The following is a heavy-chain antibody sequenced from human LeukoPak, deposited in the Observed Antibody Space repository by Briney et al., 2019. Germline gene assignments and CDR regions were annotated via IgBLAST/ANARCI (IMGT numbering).Heavy chain of an antibody. V-gene: IGHV1-18*01. CDR3: ARGITDYYYYMDV. Sequence: GASVKVSCKASGYTFTSYGISWVRQAPGQGLEWMGWISAYNGDTNYAQRLQGRVTMTRDTSTSTVYMELSSLRSEDTAVYYCARGITDYYYYMDVWGKGTTVTISS. CDR1: GYTFTSYG. J-gene: IGHJ6*03. CDR2: ISAYNGDT. D-gene: IGHD3-10*01.